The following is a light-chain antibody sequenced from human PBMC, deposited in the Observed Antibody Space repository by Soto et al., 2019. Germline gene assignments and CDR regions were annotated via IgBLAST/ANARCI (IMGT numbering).Light chain of an antibody. CDR1: SSDVGGYNY. Sequence: QSVLTQPASVSGSPGQSITIPCTGTSSDVGGYNYVSWYQHHPGKAPKLMIYEVSHRPSGISNRFSGSKSGNTASLTISGLQAEDEADYYCTSYTSTSTRVFGGGTKVTVL. V-gene: IGLV2-14*01. CDR3: TSYTSTSTRV. CDR2: EVS. J-gene: IGLJ2*01.